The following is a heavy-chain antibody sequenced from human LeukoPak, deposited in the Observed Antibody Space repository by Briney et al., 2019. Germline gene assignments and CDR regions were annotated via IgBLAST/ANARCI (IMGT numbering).Heavy chain of an antibody. V-gene: IGHV1-2*02. CDR1: GYTFTGYY. CDR3: ARDGPYSGYDRTLDY. CDR2: INPNSGGT. J-gene: IGHJ4*02. D-gene: IGHD5-12*01. Sequence: ASVKVSCKASGYTFTGYYMHWVRQAPGQGLEWMGWINPNSGGTNYAQKFQGRVTMTRDTSISTAYMELSRLRSDDTAVYYCARDGPYSGYDRTLDYWGQGTLVTVSS.